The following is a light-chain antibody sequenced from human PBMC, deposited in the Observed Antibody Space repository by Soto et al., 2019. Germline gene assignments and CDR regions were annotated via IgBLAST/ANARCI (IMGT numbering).Light chain of an antibody. CDR2: GAS. V-gene: IGKV3-20*01. Sequence: EILLTQSPGTLSLSPGERPTLSWRASQSVSSSNLAWYQQKRGQATRLIIYGASSRANGIPDRFSGSGSGTDFTLTISRLEPEDFAAYYCQQYGSSPPITFGQGTRLEIK. CDR1: QSVSSSN. J-gene: IGKJ5*01. CDR3: QQYGSSPPIT.